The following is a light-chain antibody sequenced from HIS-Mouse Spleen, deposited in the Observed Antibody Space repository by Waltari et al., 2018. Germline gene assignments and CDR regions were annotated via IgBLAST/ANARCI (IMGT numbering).Light chain of an antibody. CDR1: SGSIASNY. CDR3: QSYDSSNQV. J-gene: IGLJ3*02. CDR2: QDN. Sequence: NFMLTQPHSVSESPGKTVTISCTRSSGSIASNYVQWYQQRPGSAPTTVSYQDNQRPSGVPDRFSGSIASSSNSASLTISGLKTEDEADYYCQSYDSSNQVFGGGTKLTVL. V-gene: IGLV6-57*04.